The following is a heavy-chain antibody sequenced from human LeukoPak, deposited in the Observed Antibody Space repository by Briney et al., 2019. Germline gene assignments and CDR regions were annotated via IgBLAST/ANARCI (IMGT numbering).Heavy chain of an antibody. J-gene: IGHJ5*02. Sequence: PSETLSLTCAVSGGSISSSSWYWGWIRQAPGKGLEWIRSIYYSASTYYNPSLKSRVTISVDTSKNQFSMNLSSVTAAATAVYYCASEITGSGRYFRSNWSAPWGQGTLVTVSS. D-gene: IGHD1-26*01. CDR1: GGSISSSSWY. V-gene: IGHV4-39*01. CDR2: IYYSAST. CDR3: ASEITGSGRYFRSNWSAP.